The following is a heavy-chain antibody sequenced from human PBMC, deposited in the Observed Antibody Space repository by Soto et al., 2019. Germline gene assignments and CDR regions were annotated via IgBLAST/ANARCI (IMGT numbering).Heavy chain of an antibody. D-gene: IGHD3-9*01. Sequence: GGSLRLSCAAPGFNFRNYAMTWVRQAPGKGLEWVSGMSGSGGRTYYADSVKGRFTVSRDDSQNTLYLQMNSLRVEDTAVYYCAKSCDWYPCYMDVWGKGTTVTVSS. CDR3: AKSCDWYPCYMDV. CDR2: MSGSGGRT. V-gene: IGHV3-23*01. J-gene: IGHJ6*03. CDR1: GFNFRNYA.